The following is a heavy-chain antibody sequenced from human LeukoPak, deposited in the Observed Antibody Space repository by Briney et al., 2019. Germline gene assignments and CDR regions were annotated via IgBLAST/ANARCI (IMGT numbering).Heavy chain of an antibody. CDR1: GFTFNNYA. D-gene: IGHD4-17*01. Sequence: PGGSLRLSCAASGFTFNNYAMSWVRQAPGKGLEWVSAISASGGSTYYADSVKGRFTISRDNSKNTLYLQMNSLRAEDTAVYYCAKDRFGTVTPPDAFDIWGQGTMVTVSS. CDR2: ISASGGST. CDR3: AKDRFGTVTPPDAFDI. J-gene: IGHJ3*02. V-gene: IGHV3-23*01.